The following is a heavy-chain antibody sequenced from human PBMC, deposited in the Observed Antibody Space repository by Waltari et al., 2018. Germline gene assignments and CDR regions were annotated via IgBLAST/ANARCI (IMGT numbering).Heavy chain of an antibody. J-gene: IGHJ4*02. CDR2: IYYRGST. CDR1: GGSISSYY. Sequence: QVQLQESGPGLVKPSETLSLTCTVSGGSISSYYWSWIRQPPGKGLEWIGYIYYRGSTTYTPPLTSQVTTSVETSKSQFSRKLSSVTAADPSVYYFARDREGWGLFDYWGQGTLLTVSS. D-gene: IGHD3-16*01. V-gene: IGHV4-59*01. CDR3: ARDREGWGLFDY.